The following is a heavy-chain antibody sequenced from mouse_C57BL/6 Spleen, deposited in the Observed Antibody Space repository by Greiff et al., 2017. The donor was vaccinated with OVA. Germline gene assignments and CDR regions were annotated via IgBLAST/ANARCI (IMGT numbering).Heavy chain of an antibody. V-gene: IGHV1-84*01. CDR2: IYPGSGNT. CDR1: GYTFTDYY. CDR3: ARRQGDYYGSSYGFDY. Sequence: QVQLQQSGPELVKPGASVKISCKASGYTFTDYYINWVKQRPGQGLEWIGWIYPGSGNTKYNEKFKGKATLTVDTSSSTAYMQLSSLTSEDSAVYFCARRQGDYYGSSYGFDYWGQGTTLTVSS. D-gene: IGHD1-1*01. J-gene: IGHJ2*01.